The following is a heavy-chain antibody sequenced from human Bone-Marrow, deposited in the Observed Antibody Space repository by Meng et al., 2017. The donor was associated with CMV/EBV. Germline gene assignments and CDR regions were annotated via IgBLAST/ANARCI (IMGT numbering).Heavy chain of an antibody. Sequence: SETLSLTCAVYGGSFSGYYWSWIRQPPGKGLEWIGEINHSGSTNYNPSLKSRVTISVDTSKNQFSLKLSSVTAADTAVYYCVRGRYCSSTSCYYYYYGMDVWGQGTTVTVYS. V-gene: IGHV4-34*01. CDR3: VRGRYCSSTSCYYYYYGMDV. D-gene: IGHD2-2*01. J-gene: IGHJ6*01. CDR1: GGSFSGYY. CDR2: INHSGST.